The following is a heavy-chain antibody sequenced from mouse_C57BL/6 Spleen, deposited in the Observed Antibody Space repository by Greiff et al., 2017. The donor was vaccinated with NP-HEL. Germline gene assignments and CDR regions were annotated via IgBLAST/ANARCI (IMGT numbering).Heavy chain of an antibody. J-gene: IGHJ2*01. V-gene: IGHV1-80*01. Sequence: VHLVESGAELVKPGASVKISCKASGYAFSSYWMNWVKQRPGKGLEWIGQIYPGDGDTNYNGKFKGKATLTADKSSSTAYMQLSSLTSEDSAVYFCARIGILRYFDYWGQGTTLTVSS. CDR2: IYPGDGDT. CDR3: ARIGILRYFDY. D-gene: IGHD1-1*01. CDR1: GYAFSSYW.